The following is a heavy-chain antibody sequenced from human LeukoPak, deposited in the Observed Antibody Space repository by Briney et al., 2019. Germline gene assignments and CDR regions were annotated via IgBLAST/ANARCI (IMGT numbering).Heavy chain of an antibody. V-gene: IGHV4-31*03. CDR2: IYYSGST. CDR3: ARAGRITIFGVVIDYYYGMDV. CDR1: GGSISSGGYY. D-gene: IGHD3-3*01. Sequence: SETLSLTCTVSGGSISSGGYYWSWIRQHPGKGLEWIGYIYYSGSTYYNPSLKSRVTISVDTSKNQFSLKLSSVTAADTVVYYCARAGRITIFGVVIDYYYGMDVWGQGTTVTVSS. J-gene: IGHJ6*02.